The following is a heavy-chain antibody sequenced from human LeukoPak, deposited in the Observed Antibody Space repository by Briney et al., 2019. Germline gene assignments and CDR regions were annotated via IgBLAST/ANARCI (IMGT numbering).Heavy chain of an antibody. CDR1: CGSISSYY. CDR3: AREVAGGYYFDY. J-gene: IGHJ4*02. Sequence: SETLSLTCTVSCGSISSYYWSWIRQPPGKGLEWIGYIYYSGSTNYNPSLKSRVTISVDTSKNQFSLKLSSVTAADTAVYYCAREVAGGYYFDYWGQGTLVTVSS. D-gene: IGHD1-14*01. V-gene: IGHV4-59*01. CDR2: IYYSGST.